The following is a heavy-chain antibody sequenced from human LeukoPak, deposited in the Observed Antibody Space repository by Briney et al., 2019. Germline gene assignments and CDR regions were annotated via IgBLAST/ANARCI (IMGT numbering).Heavy chain of an antibody. V-gene: IGHV3-30*02. CDR3: VTDPGYCSSGSCYTFDQ. Sequence: GGSLRLSCAASGFTFNTYTMYWVRRAPGKGLEWVAFIRHDGTNKYHADSVKGRFTISRDNSKNTLFLVMKSLTPEDTAMYYCVTDPGYCSSGSCYTFDQWGQGILVTVSS. J-gene: IGHJ4*02. CDR1: GFTFNTYT. CDR2: IRHDGTNK. D-gene: IGHD2-15*01.